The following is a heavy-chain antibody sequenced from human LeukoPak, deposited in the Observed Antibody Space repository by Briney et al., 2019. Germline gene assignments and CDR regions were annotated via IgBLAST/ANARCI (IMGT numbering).Heavy chain of an antibody. CDR2: INHSGST. V-gene: IGHV4-34*01. D-gene: IGHD6-6*01. J-gene: IGHJ5*02. CDR1: GGSFSGYY. CDR3: ARQRPYCSSLEFDP. Sequence: SETLSLTCAVYGGSFSGYYWSWIRQPPGKGLEWIGEINHSGSTNYNPSLKSRVTISVDTSKNQFSLKLSSVTAADTAVYYCARQRPYCSSLEFDPWGQGTLVTVSS.